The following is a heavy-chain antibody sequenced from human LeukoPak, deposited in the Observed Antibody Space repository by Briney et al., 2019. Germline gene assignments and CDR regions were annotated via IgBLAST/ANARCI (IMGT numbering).Heavy chain of an antibody. J-gene: IGHJ6*02. CDR3: AKGYCSGGSCYRGDYYYGMDV. V-gene: IGHV3-21*04. D-gene: IGHD2-15*01. Sequence: PGGSLRPSCAASGXTFSSYSMNWVRQAPGKGLEWVLSISSSSSYIYYADSVKGRFTISRDNSKNTLYLQMNSLRAEDTAVYYCAKGYCSGGSCYRGDYYYGMDVWGQGTTVTVSS. CDR1: GXTFSSYS. CDR2: ISSSSSYI.